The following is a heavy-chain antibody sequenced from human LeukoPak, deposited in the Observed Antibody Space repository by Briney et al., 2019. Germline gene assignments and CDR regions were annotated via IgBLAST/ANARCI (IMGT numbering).Heavy chain of an antibody. CDR2: IVGDGGST. Sequence: PGGSLRLSCAASGFPFSSYAMSWVRQAPGKGLGWVSAIVGDGGSTYYADSVKGRFTISRDNSNNTLYLQMNNLRAEDTAVYYCAKTHSSSWHPLDFWGQGTLVTASS. CDR1: GFPFSSYA. J-gene: IGHJ4*02. D-gene: IGHD6-13*01. CDR3: AKTHSSSWHPLDF. V-gene: IGHV3-23*01.